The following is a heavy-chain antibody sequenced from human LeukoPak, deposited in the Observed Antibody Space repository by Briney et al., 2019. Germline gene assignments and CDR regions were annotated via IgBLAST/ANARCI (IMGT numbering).Heavy chain of an antibody. CDR2: INPNSGGT. V-gene: IGHV1-2*02. CDR1: GYAFTGYY. Sequence: ASVKVSCEASGYAFTGYYLHWVRQAPGQGLEWMGWINPNSGGTNYAQKFQGRVTMTRDTSISTAYMELSRLRSDDTAVYYCARDQYSGSSPGHFDYWGQGTLVTVSS. J-gene: IGHJ4*02. D-gene: IGHD1-26*01. CDR3: ARDQYSGSSPGHFDY.